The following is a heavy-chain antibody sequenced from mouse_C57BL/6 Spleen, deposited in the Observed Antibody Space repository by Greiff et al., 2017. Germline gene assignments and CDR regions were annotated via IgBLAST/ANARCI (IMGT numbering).Heavy chain of an antibody. J-gene: IGHJ2*01. V-gene: IGHV1-4*01. D-gene: IGHD2-2*01. CDR3: TSSMVTSADY. CDR1: GYTFTSYT. CDR2: INPSSGYT. Sequence: VQLQQSGAELARPGASVKMSCKASGYTFTSYTMHWVKQRPGQGLEWIGYINPSSGYTKYNQKFKDKATLTADKSSSTADMQLSSLTSEDSAVYYCTSSMVTSADYWGQGTTLTVST.